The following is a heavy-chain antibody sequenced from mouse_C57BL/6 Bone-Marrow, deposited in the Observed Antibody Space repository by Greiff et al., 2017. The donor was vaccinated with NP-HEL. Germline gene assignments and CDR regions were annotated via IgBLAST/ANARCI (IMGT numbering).Heavy chain of an antibody. CDR2: IWSGGST. Sequence: QVQLQQSGPGLVQPSQSLSITCTVSGFSLTSYGVHWVRQSPGKGLEWLGVIWSGGSTDYNAAFISRLSISKDNSKSQVFFKMNSLQADDTAIYYCASPIYYGKEGFAYWGQGTLVTVSA. V-gene: IGHV2-2*01. CDR3: ASPIYYGKEGFAY. J-gene: IGHJ3*01. CDR1: GFSLTSYG. D-gene: IGHD2-1*01.